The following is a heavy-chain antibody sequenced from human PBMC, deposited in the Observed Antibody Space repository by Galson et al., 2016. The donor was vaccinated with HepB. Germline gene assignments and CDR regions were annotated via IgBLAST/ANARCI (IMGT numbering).Heavy chain of an antibody. CDR1: GYTFTNYY. J-gene: IGHJ6*02. V-gene: IGHV1-46*01. CDR3: ARGRSRSVTPGISRYYYYGLDV. CDR2: INPTGGSA. D-gene: IGHD4-11*01. Sequence: SVKVSCKASGYTFTNYYIYWVRQAPGQGLEWMGVINPTGGSATYAQRLQGRVTLTRDTSTSTVYMALRSLRSDDTAVYYCARGRSRSVTPGISRYYYYGLDVWGQGTTVTVSS.